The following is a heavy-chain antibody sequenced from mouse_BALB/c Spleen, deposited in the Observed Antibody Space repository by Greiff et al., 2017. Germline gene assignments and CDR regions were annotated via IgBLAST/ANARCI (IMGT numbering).Heavy chain of an antibody. V-gene: IGHV5-17*02. Sequence: EVHLVESGGGLVQPGGSRKLSCAASGFTFSSFGMHWVRQAPEKGLEWVAYISSGSSTIYYADTVKGRFTISRDNPKNTLFLQMTSLRSEDTAMYYCARSGRLLRGDAMDYWGQGTSVTVSS. D-gene: IGHD2-3*01. CDR1: GFTFSSFG. J-gene: IGHJ4*01. CDR3: ARSGRLLRGDAMDY. CDR2: ISSGSSTI.